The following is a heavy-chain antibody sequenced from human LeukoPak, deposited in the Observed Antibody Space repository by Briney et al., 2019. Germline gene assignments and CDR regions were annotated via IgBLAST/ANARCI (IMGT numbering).Heavy chain of an antibody. V-gene: IGHV4-59*01. CDR1: GGSFSGYY. CDR2: IYYSGST. Sequence: SETLSLTCAVYGGSFSGYYWSWIRQPPGKGLEWIGYIYYSGSTNYNPSLKSRVTISVDTSKNQFSLKLSSVTAADTAVYYCARGTRTSYFQHWGQGTLVTVSS. CDR3: ARGTRTSYFQH. J-gene: IGHJ1*01. D-gene: IGHD1-1*01.